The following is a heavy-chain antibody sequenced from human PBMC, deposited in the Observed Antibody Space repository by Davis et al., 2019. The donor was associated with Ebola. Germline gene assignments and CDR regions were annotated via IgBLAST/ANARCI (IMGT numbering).Heavy chain of an antibody. CDR2: ISWNGGYI. D-gene: IGHD2-2*01. CDR1: GFTFDDYA. Sequence: SLKISCAASGFTFDDYAMHWVRQAPGKGLEWVSRISWNGGYIEYADSVKGRFTISRDNAYDSWSLHMDRLRDDDTAVYYCARRIILSSRGGVDVWGQGTTVTVSS. V-gene: IGHV3-9*01. CDR3: ARRIILSSRGGVDV. J-gene: IGHJ6*02.